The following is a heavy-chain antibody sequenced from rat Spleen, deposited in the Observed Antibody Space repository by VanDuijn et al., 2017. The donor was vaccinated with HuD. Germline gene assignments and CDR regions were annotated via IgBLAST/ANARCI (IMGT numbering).Heavy chain of an antibody. CDR2: ISGSSSYI. CDR3: TARFDWFAY. J-gene: IGHJ3*01. V-gene: IGHV5-34*01. Sequence: EVQLVESGGGLVQPGRSLKLSCLASGFTFSNYGMNWIRQAPGKGLEWVATISGSSSYIYYGDTVKGRFTISRDNAKTTLYLQMNSLRSEDTATYYCTARFDWFAYWGQGTLLTVSS. CDR1: GFTFSNYG.